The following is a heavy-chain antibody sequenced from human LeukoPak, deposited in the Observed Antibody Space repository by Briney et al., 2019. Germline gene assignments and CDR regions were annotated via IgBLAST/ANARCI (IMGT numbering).Heavy chain of an antibody. D-gene: IGHD6-13*01. J-gene: IGHJ6*03. V-gene: IGHV3-7*01. CDR3: ARDPSRWYYYYMDV. Sequence: GGSLRLSCAVSGFTFSRYCMRWVRQAQGQGLEWVANIKEDGTEKNDVDSVKGRFTISRDNAKNSLYLQMNGLRAEDTAVYYCARDPSRWYYYYMDVWGKGTTVTVPS. CDR2: IKEDGTEK. CDR1: GFTFSRYC.